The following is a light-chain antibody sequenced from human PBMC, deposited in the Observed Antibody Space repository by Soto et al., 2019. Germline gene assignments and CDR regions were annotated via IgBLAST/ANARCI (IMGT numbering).Light chain of an antibody. CDR2: EGS. J-gene: IGLJ2*01. Sequence: QSVLTQPASVSGSPGQSITISCTGTSSDVGSYNLVSWYQQHQGKAPKLMIYEGSKRPSGVSNRFSGSKSGNTASLTISGLQAEDEAEYYCCAYAGSSTSYVVFGGGTKLTVL. CDR3: CAYAGSSTSYVV. V-gene: IGLV2-23*01. CDR1: SSDVGSYNL.